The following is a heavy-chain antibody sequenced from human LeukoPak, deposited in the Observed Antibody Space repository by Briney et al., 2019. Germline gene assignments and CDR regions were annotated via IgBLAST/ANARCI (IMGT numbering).Heavy chain of an antibody. CDR3: ARAETYSSDWYDPFFDY. J-gene: IGHJ4*02. D-gene: IGHD6-19*01. Sequence: SETLSLTCTVSGYSISSGYYWGWIRQPPGKGLEWIGSLYHSGNSYYNPSLKSRATISVDTSKNHFSLKLRFVTAADTAVYYCARAETYSSDWYDPFFDYWGQGTLVTVSS. CDR1: GYSISSGYY. CDR2: LYHSGNS. V-gene: IGHV4-38-2*02.